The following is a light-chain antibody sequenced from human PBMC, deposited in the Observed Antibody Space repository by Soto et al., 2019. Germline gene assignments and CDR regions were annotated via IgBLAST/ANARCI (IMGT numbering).Light chain of an antibody. CDR3: LLHYRGGYV. Sequence: QSVVTQEPSVTVSPGGTVTLTCASSTGAVTSGSFPNWFQQKPGQAPRSLIFSTGNRHSWTPARFTGFLLGGKAALTLSDVRPEDEADYYCLLHYRGGYVFGTGTKVTVL. V-gene: IGLV7-43*01. J-gene: IGLJ1*01. CDR1: TGAVTSGSF. CDR2: STG.